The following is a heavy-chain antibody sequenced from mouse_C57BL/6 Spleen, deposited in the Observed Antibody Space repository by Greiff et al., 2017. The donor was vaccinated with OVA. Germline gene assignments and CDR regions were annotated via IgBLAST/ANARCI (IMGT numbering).Heavy chain of an antibody. Sequence: QVQLQQPGAELVMPGASVKLSCKASGYTFTSYWMHWVKPRPGQGLEWNGESDPSDSFATYNQKFKGKSILTVDKSSSAAYLLLSRLTSEASAVYYCASCITTGGFAYWGQGTLVTVSA. CDR1: GYTFTSYW. D-gene: IGHD1-2*01. V-gene: IGHV1-69*01. CDR3: ASCITTGGFAY. J-gene: IGHJ3*01. CDR2: SDPSDSFA.